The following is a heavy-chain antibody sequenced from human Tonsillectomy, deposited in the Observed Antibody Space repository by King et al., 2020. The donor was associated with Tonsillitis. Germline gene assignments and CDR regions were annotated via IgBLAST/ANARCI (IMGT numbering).Heavy chain of an antibody. J-gene: IGHJ6*02. CDR1: GGTFSSYA. CDR3: ARERGLRLGELSSEINYYYYGMDV. V-gene: IGHV1-69*01. Sequence: VQLVQSGAEVKKPGSSVKVSCKASGGTFSSYAISWVRQAPGQGLEWMGGIIPIFGTANYAQKFQGRVTITADESTSTAYMELSSLRSEDTAVYYCARERGLRLGELSSEINYYYYGMDVWGQGTTVTVSS. CDR2: IIPIFGTA. D-gene: IGHD3-16*02.